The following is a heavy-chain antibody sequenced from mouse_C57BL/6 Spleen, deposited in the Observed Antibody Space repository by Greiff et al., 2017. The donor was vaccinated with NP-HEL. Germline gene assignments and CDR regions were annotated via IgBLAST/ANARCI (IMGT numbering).Heavy chain of an antibody. CDR1: GYTFTNYW. CDR3: ARRGLESYYFDY. V-gene: IGHV1-63*01. Sequence: VQLQQSGAELVRPGTSVKMSCKASGYTFTNYWIGWAKQRPGHGLEWIGDIYPGGGYTNYNEKFKGKATLTADKSSNTAYMQVSSLTSEDPAIYYRARRGLESYYFDYGGQGTTLTGSS. CDR2: IYPGGGYT. J-gene: IGHJ2*01.